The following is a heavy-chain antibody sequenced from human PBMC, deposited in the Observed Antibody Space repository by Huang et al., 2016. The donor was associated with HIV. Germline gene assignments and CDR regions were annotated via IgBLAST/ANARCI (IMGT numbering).Heavy chain of an antibody. CDR3: ARGGPYSRDYYYYGMDV. V-gene: IGHV4-59*01. J-gene: IGHJ6*02. D-gene: IGHD6-13*01. CDR2: IHYSGST. Sequence: QVQLQESGPGLVKPSETLSLTCTVSGGSISSYYWSWIRQPPGKGLEWIGYIHYSGSTNYNPPLKSRVTTSVDTSKNQFCLKLSSVTAADTAVYYCARGGPYSRDYYYYGMDVWGQGTTVTVSS. CDR1: GGSISSYY.